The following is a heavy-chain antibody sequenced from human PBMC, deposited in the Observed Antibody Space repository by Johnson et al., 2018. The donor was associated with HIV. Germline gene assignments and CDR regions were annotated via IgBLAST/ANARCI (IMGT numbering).Heavy chain of an antibody. CDR2: ISYDGSDK. J-gene: IGHJ3*01. D-gene: IGHD1-26*01. V-gene: IGHV3-30*03. Sequence: QVQLVESGGGVVQPGRSLRLSCAASGFTFSSYGMHWVRQDPGKGLEWVAVISYDGSDKYSADSVKGRFTISRDSSKNTLYLQMSSLGAEDTAVYYCAGGRPRWEPLWGGAFDFWGQGTMVTFSS. CDR1: GFTFSSYG. CDR3: AGGRPRWEPLWGGAFDF.